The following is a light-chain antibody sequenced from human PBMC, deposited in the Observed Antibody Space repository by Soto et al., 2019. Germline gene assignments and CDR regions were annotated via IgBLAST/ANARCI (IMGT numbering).Light chain of an antibody. CDR2: GAS. CDR1: QSLSSTY. J-gene: IGKJ2*01. V-gene: IGKV3-20*01. Sequence: EIVLTQSPGTLSLSPGERATLSCRASQSLSSTYLAWYQQKVGQSPRLLIYGASSRATGIPDRFSGSGSGTDFTLTISRLEPEDFAVYYCQQSGTSPPYTFGPGPKVDIK. CDR3: QQSGTSPPYT.